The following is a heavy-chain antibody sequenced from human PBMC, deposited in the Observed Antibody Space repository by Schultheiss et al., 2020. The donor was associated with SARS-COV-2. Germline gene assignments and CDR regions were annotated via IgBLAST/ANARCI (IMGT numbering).Heavy chain of an antibody. Sequence: GESLKISCAASGFTFSSYWMHWVRQAPGKGLVWVSRINSDGSSTSYADSVKGRFTISRDNAKNSLFLQMNSLRAEDTAVYYCARGLYGPNWYFDLWGRGTLVTVSS. V-gene: IGHV3-74*01. J-gene: IGHJ2*01. CDR2: INSDGSST. D-gene: IGHD4/OR15-4a*01. CDR3: ARGLYGPNWYFDL. CDR1: GFTFSSYW.